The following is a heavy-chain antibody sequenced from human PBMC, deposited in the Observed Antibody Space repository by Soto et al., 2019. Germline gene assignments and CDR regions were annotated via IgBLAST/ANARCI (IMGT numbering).Heavy chain of an antibody. CDR1: GGSISSYY. D-gene: IGHD3-22*01. CDR2: IYYSGST. CDR3: ASLYYTVRGHNWFDP. J-gene: IGHJ5*02. V-gene: IGHV4-59*01. Sequence: SETLSLTCTVSGGSISSYYWSWIRQPPGKGLEWIGYIYYSGSTNYNPSLKSRVTISVDTSKNQFSLKLSSVTAADTAVYYCASLYYTVRGHNWFDPWGQGTLVTVSS.